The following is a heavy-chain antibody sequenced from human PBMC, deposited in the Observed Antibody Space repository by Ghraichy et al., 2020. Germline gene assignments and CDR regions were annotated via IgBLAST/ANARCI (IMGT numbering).Heavy chain of an antibody. CDR1: GFTFSSYW. Sequence: GGSLRLSCAASGFTFSSYWMSWVRQAPGKGLEWVANIKQDGSEKYYVDSVKGRFTISRDNAKNSLYLQMNSLRAEDTAVYYCARDCELKPTGIAAAAPDHYGMDVWGQGTTVTVSS. D-gene: IGHD6-13*01. CDR3: ARDCELKPTGIAAAAPDHYGMDV. V-gene: IGHV3-7*03. CDR2: IKQDGSEK. J-gene: IGHJ6*02.